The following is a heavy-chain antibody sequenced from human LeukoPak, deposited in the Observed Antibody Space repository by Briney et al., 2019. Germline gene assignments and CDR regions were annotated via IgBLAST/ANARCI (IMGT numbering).Heavy chain of an antibody. Sequence: SETLSLTCTVSGGSISSYYWSWIRQPPGKGLEWIGYIYYSGSTNYNPSLKSRVTISVDTSKNQFSLKLSSVTAADTAVYYCARVTRYCSSTSCQIYYYYGMDVWGQGTTVTVSS. V-gene: IGHV4-59*01. D-gene: IGHD2-2*01. CDR3: ARVTRYCSSTSCQIYYYYGMDV. CDR2: IYYSGST. J-gene: IGHJ6*02. CDR1: GGSISSYY.